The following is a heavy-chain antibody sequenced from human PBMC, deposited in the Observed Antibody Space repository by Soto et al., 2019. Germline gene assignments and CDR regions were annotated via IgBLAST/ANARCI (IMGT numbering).Heavy chain of an antibody. Sequence: PGGSLRLSCAASGFTFKNFAVSWVRQAPGKGMEWVSAIGGSGSSANYADSVKGRFTVSRDDSKSTLYLQMSGLRVDDTALYYCANDAVAYNGEWDWFDLWGQGTLVTVSS. V-gene: IGHV3-23*01. CDR1: GFTFKNFA. J-gene: IGHJ5*02. CDR3: ANDAVAYNGEWDWFDL. CDR2: IGGSGSSA. D-gene: IGHD3-10*01.